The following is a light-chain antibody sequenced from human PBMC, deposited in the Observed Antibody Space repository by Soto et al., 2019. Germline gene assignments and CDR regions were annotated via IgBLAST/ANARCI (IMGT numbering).Light chain of an antibody. CDR2: AAS. Sequence: EIVLTQSPGTLSLSPGERATLSCRASQSVSSTYLSWYQQKPGQAPRLLIYAASSRETGITDTFSGSGSGTDFTLTISRMEAEDFVVDDCHQYDRSQYTFGQGIKLEIK. J-gene: IGKJ2*01. V-gene: IGKV3-20*01. CDR1: QSVSSTY. CDR3: HQYDRSQYT.